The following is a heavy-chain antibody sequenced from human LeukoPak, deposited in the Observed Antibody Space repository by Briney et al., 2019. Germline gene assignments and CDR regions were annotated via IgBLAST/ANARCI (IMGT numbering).Heavy chain of an antibody. D-gene: IGHD6-13*01. CDR1: GFTFSAYA. CDR2: ISGSGGST. J-gene: IGHJ4*02. V-gene: IGHV3-23*01. CDR3: AKEVAAAGFYYFDY. Sequence: GGSVRLSCAASGFTFSAYAMSWVRQAPGEGLEWVSAISGSGGSTYYADSVKGRFTISRDNSKNTLYLQMNSLRAEDTAVYYCAKEVAAAGFYYFDYWGQGTLVTVSS.